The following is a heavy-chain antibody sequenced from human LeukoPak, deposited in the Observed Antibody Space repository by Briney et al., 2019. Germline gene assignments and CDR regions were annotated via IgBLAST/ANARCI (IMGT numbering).Heavy chain of an antibody. V-gene: IGHV4-39*01. CDR2: IYYSGST. D-gene: IGHD3-3*01. CDR3: ARGEDFWSGYYTGYYGMDV. Sequence: SETLSLTCTVSSGSISSSSYYWGWIRQPPGTGLEWIGNIYYSGSTYYNPSLKSRVTISVDTSKNQFSLKLSSVTAADTAVYYCARGEDFWSGYYTGYYGMDVWGQGTTVTVSS. CDR1: SGSISSSSYY. J-gene: IGHJ6*02.